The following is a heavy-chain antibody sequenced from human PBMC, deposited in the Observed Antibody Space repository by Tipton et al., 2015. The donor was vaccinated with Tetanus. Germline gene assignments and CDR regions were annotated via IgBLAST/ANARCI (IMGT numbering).Heavy chain of an antibody. V-gene: IGHV4-61*08. CDR2: ISGSGTT. D-gene: IGHD3-3*01. Sequence: TLSLTCTVSGASLRGGDYHWSWIRQPPGKGLEWLAYISGSGTTNSNYYLKSRITMTQDTSRNQFSLRLTSVTAADTAVYYCARANYEFPNKGPFDSWGQGTLVIVSS. CDR3: ARANYEFPNKGPFDS. CDR1: GASLRGGDYH. J-gene: IGHJ4*02.